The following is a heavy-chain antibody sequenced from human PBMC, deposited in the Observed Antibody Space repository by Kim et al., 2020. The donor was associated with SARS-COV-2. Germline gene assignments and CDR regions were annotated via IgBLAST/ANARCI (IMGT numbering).Heavy chain of an antibody. J-gene: IGHJ4*02. CDR2: INHSGST. CDR1: GGSFSGYY. D-gene: IGHD6-6*01. CDR3: ARGPGMGSSSRVFDY. Sequence: SQTLSLTCAVYGGSFSGYYWSWIRQPPGKGLEWIGEINHSGSTNYNPSLKSRVTISVDTSKNQFSLKLSSVTAADTAVYYCARGPGMGSSSRVFDYWGQGTLVTVAS. V-gene: IGHV4-34*01.